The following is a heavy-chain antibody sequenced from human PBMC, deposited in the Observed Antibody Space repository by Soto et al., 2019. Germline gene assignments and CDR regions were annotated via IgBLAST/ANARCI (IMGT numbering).Heavy chain of an antibody. Sequence: QAQLMQSGAEVKKPGSSVKVSCKASGGTFSGYAINWVRQAPGQGLEWMGGIIPLLGITDYGQKFQGRITIAADESTGTVYMDLRGLRSEDTAVYYCGRDPSSITGTTSSEDLQHWGQGTLVSVSS. D-gene: IGHD1-20*01. V-gene: IGHV1-69*01. CDR1: GGTFSGYA. CDR3: GRDPSSITGTTSSEDLQH. J-gene: IGHJ1*01. CDR2: IIPLLGIT.